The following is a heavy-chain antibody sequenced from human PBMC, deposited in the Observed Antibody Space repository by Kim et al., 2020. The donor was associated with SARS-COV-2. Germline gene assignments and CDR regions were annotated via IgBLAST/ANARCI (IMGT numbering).Heavy chain of an antibody. D-gene: IGHD1-7*01. V-gene: IGHV3-53*01. J-gene: IGHJ4*02. Sequence: YCAGPVQGRFTMARDNSKTTVYLQLGTLRAEDTAVYYCASRTSLVGTAYDSWGQGTLVTVSS. CDR3: ASRTSLVGTAYDS.